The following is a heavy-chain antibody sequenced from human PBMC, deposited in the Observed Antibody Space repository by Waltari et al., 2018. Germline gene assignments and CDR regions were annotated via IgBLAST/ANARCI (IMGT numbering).Heavy chain of an antibody. D-gene: IGHD6-6*01. CDR2: IIPIFGTA. CDR3: ARDGYSSSSPYYYGMDV. J-gene: IGHJ6*02. V-gene: IGHV1-69*01. Sequence: QVQLVQSGAEVKKPGSSVKVSCTASGGTFSRYAIRWVRQAPGQGLEWMGGIIPIFGTANYAQKFQGRVTITADESTSTAYMELSSLRSEDTAVYYCARDGYSSSSPYYYGMDVWGQGTTVTVSS. CDR1: GGTFSRYA.